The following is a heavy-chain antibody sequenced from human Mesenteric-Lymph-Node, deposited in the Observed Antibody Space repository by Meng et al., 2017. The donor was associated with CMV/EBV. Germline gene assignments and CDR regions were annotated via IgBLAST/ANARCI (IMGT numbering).Heavy chain of an antibody. CDR1: GFIFTSYG. CDR2: ISGYNGIT. V-gene: IGHV1-18*01. Sequence: ASVKVSCKSSGFIFTSYGITWVRQAPGQGLEWMGWISGYNGITTYAQKLQGRVIVTTDTSTNTAYMELRSLRSDDTAVYYCARESRIAGRPVVDYWGQGTLVTVSS. D-gene: IGHD6-6*01. CDR3: ARESRIAGRPVVDY. J-gene: IGHJ4*02.